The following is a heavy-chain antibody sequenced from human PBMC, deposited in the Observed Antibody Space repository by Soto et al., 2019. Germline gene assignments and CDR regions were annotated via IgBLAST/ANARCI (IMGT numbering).Heavy chain of an antibody. Sequence: QVQLQESGPGLVKPSETLSLTCTVSGGSISNYYWSWIRQPPGKGLEWIGYIFYSGGTNYNPSLKSRVTISVDTSKNQFSLKLTSVTAADTAVYYCARVSWDSSSSEVGWFDPWGQGTLVTVSS. CDR2: IFYSGGT. J-gene: IGHJ5*02. CDR3: ARVSWDSSSSEVGWFDP. CDR1: GGSISNYY. V-gene: IGHV4-59*01. D-gene: IGHD3-22*01.